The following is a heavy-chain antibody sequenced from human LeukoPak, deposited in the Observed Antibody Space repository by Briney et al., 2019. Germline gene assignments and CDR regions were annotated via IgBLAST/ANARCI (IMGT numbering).Heavy chain of an antibody. V-gene: IGHV1-8*01. CDR1: GYTFTSYD. Sequence: ASVKVSCKASGYTFTSYDINWVRQATGQGLEWMGWMNPNSGNTGYAQKFQGRVTMTRNISISTAYMELSSLRSEDTVVYYCARLYYDFWSGYYDTYYYYGMDVWGQGTTVTVSS. CDR2: MNPNSGNT. J-gene: IGHJ6*02. CDR3: ARLYYDFWSGYYDTYYYYGMDV. D-gene: IGHD3-3*01.